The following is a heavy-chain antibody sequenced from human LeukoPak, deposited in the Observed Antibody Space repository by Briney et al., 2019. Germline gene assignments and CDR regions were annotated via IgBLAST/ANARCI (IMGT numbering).Heavy chain of an antibody. CDR1: GGSISSYY. D-gene: IGHD6-19*01. V-gene: IGHV4-59*08. CDR3: VRQRVGTVAGTCDY. J-gene: IGHJ4*02. Sequence: PSETLSLTCTVSGGSISSYYWSWIRQPPGKGLEWIGYIYYSGSTNYNPSLKSRVTISVDTSKNQFSLKLSSVTAADTAVYYCVRQRVGTVAGTCDYWGQGTLVTVSS. CDR2: IYYSGST.